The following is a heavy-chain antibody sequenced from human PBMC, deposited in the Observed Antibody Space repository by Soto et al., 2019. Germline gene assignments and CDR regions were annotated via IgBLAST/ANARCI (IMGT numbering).Heavy chain of an antibody. Sequence: QVQLVESGGGVVQPGRSLRLSCAASGLTFSSNGMHWVRQAPGKGLEWVAFISYDGSNEYYAVSVKGRFTISRDNSKNTLYLQMNSLTNEDTAVYFCAGIGPAGSLNYYYGMDVWGQGTTVTVSS. D-gene: IGHD2-2*01. J-gene: IGHJ6*02. CDR1: GLTFSSNG. V-gene: IGHV3-30*03. CDR2: ISYDGSNE. CDR3: AGIGPAGSLNYYYGMDV.